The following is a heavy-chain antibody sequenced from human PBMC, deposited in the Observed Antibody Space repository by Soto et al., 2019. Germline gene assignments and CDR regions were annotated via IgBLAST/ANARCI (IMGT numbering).Heavy chain of an antibody. CDR1: GGSISSGDNY. D-gene: IGHD5-12*01. V-gene: IGHV4-30-4*01. CDR3: ASIRDGYRSAFDI. J-gene: IGHJ3*02. CDR2: IYYSGST. Sequence: SETLSLTCTVSGGSISSGDNYWSWIRQPPGKGLEWIGYIYYSGSTYYNPSLKSRVTISVDTSKNQFSLNLSSVTAADTAMYYCASIRDGYRSAFDIWGQGAMVTVSS.